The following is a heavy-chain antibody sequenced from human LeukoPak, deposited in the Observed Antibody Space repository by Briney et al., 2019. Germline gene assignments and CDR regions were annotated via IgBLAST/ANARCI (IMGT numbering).Heavy chain of an antibody. J-gene: IGHJ4*02. CDR2: IYYSGST. D-gene: IGHD3-22*01. V-gene: IGHV4-39*07. CDR1: GGSISSSSYY. Sequence: SETLSLTCTVSGGSISSSSYYWGWIRQPPGKGLEWIGSIYYSGSTYYNPSLKSRVTISVDTSKNQFSLKLSSVTAADTAVYYCARGPYWYDSSGYRFDYWGQGTLVTVSS. CDR3: ARGPYWYDSSGYRFDY.